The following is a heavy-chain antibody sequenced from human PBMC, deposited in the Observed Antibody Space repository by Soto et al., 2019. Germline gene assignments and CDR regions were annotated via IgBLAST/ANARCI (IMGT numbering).Heavy chain of an antibody. V-gene: IGHV3-21*01. CDR1: GFTFSSYS. Sequence: VGSLRLSCAASGFTFSSYSMNWVRQAPGKGLEWVSSISSSSSYIYYADSVKGRFTISRDNAKNSLYLQMNSLRAEDTAVYYCARGSEIFGAGGWFDPWGQGTMVTV. J-gene: IGHJ5*02. D-gene: IGHD3-3*01. CDR3: ARGSEIFGAGGWFDP. CDR2: ISSSSSYI.